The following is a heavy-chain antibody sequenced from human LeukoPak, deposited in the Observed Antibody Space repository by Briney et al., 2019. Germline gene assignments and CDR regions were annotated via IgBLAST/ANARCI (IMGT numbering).Heavy chain of an antibody. CDR3: PKSYSSGWWYMDV. CDR1: GFTFSSYG. Sequence: GGSLRLSCAASGFTFSSYGMHWVSQAPGKGLEWVAFIRYDGSNKYYADSVKGRFTISRDNSENTLYLQMNSLRTEDTAVYYCPKSYSSGWWYMDVWGKGTTVTVSS. V-gene: IGHV3-30*02. J-gene: IGHJ6*03. CDR2: IRYDGSNK. D-gene: IGHD6-19*01.